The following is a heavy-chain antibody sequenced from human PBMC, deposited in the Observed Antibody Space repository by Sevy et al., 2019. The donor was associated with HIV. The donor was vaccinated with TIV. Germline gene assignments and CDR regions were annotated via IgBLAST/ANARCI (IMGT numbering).Heavy chain of an antibody. V-gene: IGHV3-66*02. CDR2: IFSSGST. D-gene: IGHD6-19*01. CDR3: VSLSLSYRSGWSYFDY. J-gene: IGHJ4*02. Sequence: GGSLRLSCAISGFTVNDKYIIWVRQAPGKGLEWVSVIFSSGSTYYVDSAKGRFTISRDNSKNTVYLQMNSVRAEDTAVYYCVSLSLSYRSGWSYFDYWGQGTLVTVSS. CDR1: GFTVNDKY.